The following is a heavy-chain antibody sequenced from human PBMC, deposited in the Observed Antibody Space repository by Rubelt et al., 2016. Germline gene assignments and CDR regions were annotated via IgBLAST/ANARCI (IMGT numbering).Heavy chain of an antibody. J-gene: IGHJ4*02. CDR2: ISSSSSYI. D-gene: IGHD2-2*01. Sequence: SGFTFSSYSMNWVRQAPGKGLEWVSSISSSSSYIYYADSVKGRFTISRDNAKNTLYLQMNSLRAEDTAVYYCAREITPADLDWGQGTLVTVSS. V-gene: IGHV3-21*01. CDR1: GFTFSSYS. CDR3: AREITPADLD.